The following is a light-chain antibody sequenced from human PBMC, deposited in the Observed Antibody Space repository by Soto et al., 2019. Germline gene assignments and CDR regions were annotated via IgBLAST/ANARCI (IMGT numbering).Light chain of an antibody. CDR2: AVS. CDR3: ISYTDRQSYL. V-gene: IGLV2-14*03. CDR1: SSDIGSYDL. Sequence: VLTQPASVSGSRGQSITISCSGTSSDIGSYDLVAWYQQFPGKSPKLIIYAVSDRPSGISDRFSGSKSGISASLTISGLQTEDEADYYCISYTDRQSYLFGTGTKVTVL. J-gene: IGLJ1*01.